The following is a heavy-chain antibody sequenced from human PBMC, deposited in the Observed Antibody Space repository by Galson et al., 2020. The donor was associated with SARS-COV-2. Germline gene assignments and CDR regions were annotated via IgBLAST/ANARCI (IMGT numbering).Heavy chain of an antibody. CDR2: IDWDDDK. CDR3: ARINYDIWTGYHYGMDV. J-gene: IGHJ6*02. CDR1: GFSLSTSGMC. Sequence: SGPTLVKPTQTLTLTCTFSGFSLSTSGMCVSWIRQPPGKALEWLALIDWDDDKYYSTSLKTRLTISKDTSKNQVVLTMTNMDPVDTATYYCARINYDIWTGYHYGMDVWGQGTTVTVSS. V-gene: IGHV2-70*01. D-gene: IGHD3-9*01.